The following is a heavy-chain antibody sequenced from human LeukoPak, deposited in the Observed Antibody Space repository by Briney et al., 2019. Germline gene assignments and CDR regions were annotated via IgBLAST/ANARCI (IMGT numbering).Heavy chain of an antibody. CDR1: GFTFSDYY. Sequence: GGSLRLSCAASGFTFSDYYMTWIRQAPGKGLEWISYISGSSTYTNYADSVKGRFTISRDNAKNSMYLQMNSLRAEDTAVYYCAREWDTAVAGRMNAFDIWGQGTMVTVSS. CDR2: ISGSSTYT. V-gene: IGHV3-11*05. J-gene: IGHJ3*02. D-gene: IGHD6-19*01. CDR3: AREWDTAVAGRMNAFDI.